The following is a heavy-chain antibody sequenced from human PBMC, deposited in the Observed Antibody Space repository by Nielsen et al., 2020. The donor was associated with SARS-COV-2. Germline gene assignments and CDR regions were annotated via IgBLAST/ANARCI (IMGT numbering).Heavy chain of an antibody. D-gene: IGHD5-18*01. CDR1: GGSISSYY. Sequence: GSLRLSCTVSGGSISSYYWSWIRQPPGKGLEWIGYIYYSGSTNYNPSLKSRVTISVDTSKNQFSLKLSSVTAADTAVYYCARGEAESVYSYGLGYWGQGTLVTVSS. J-gene: IGHJ4*02. CDR3: ARGEAESVYSYGLGY. CDR2: IYYSGST. V-gene: IGHV4-59*01.